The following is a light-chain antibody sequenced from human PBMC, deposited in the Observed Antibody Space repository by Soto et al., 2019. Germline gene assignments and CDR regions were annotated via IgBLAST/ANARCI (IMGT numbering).Light chain of an antibody. V-gene: IGKV3-11*01. Sequence: EIVLTQSPGTLSLSPGDRATLSCRASQSVSSNLAWYQQKPGQAPSLLIYGASTRATGTPARFSGSGSGTEFTLTISGLEPEDFAVYYCQQRGSWPQYTFGGGTKVDIK. CDR3: QQRGSWPQYT. CDR1: QSVSSN. J-gene: IGKJ4*01. CDR2: GAS.